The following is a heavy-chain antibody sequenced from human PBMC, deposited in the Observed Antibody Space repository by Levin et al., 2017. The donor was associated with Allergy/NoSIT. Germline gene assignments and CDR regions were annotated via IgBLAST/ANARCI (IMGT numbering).Heavy chain of an antibody. V-gene: IGHV3-9*01. CDR3: AKGGVGAAGVRDAFDI. Sequence: PGGSLRLSCAASGFTFDDYAMHWVRQAPGKGLEWVSGISWNSGSIGYADSVKGRFTISRDNAKNSLYLQMNSLRAEDTALYYCAKGGVGAAGVRDAFDIWGQGTMVTVSS. CDR2: ISWNSGSI. D-gene: IGHD1-26*01. CDR1: GFTFDDYA. J-gene: IGHJ3*02.